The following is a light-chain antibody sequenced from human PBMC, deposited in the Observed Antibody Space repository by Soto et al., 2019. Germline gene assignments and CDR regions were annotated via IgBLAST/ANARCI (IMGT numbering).Light chain of an antibody. V-gene: IGKV4-1*01. CDR2: RAS. CDR1: QSVLYSSNNKNY. CDR3: QQFYITPPT. Sequence: DIVMTQSPDSLAVSLGERATINCKSSQSVLYSSNNKNYLAWYQQKPGQPPKLLIYRASTRESGVPDRFSGSGSGTDFTLTISSLQAEDVAVYYCQQFYITPPTFGGGTKVEIK. J-gene: IGKJ4*01.